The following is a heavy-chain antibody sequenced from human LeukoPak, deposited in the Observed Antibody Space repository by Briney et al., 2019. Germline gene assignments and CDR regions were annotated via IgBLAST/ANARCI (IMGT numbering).Heavy chain of an antibody. CDR1: GFTFASYA. Sequence: GGSLRLSCAASGFTFASYAMHWVRQPPGKGLEWVTLLAYDGTNKQYADSVKGRFTISRDNSQNTVDLQMDSLRAEDTAVYYCARGGPLGHTNRFDFWGQGILVTVSS. J-gene: IGHJ4*02. V-gene: IGHV3-30*04. D-gene: IGHD1-14*01. CDR3: ARGGPLGHTNRFDF. CDR2: LAYDGTNK.